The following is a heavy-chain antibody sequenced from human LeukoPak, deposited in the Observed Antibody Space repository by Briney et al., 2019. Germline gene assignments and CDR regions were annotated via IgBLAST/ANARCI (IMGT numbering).Heavy chain of an antibody. CDR2: IYPGDSDT. J-gene: IGHJ4*02. Sequence: GASLKISCKVSGSSFTSCWIGWVRQMPGKGLEWMGIIYPGDSDTRYSPSFQGQVTISADKSISSAYLQWSSLKASDTATYYCARPRDTGNDRYYFDYWGQGTLVTVSS. CDR1: GSSFTSCW. V-gene: IGHV5-51*01. D-gene: IGHD5-12*01. CDR3: ARPRDTGNDRYYFDY.